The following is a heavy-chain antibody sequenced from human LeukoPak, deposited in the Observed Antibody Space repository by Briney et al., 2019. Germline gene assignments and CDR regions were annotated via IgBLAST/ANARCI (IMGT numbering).Heavy chain of an antibody. D-gene: IGHD3-22*01. Sequence: PGGSLRLSCAASGFTFSSYAMHWDRQAPGKGLEWVAVISYDGSNKYYADSVKGRFTISRDNSKNTLYLQMNSLRAEDTAVYYCARENYYDSSGYFDYWGQGTLVTVSS. V-gene: IGHV3-30*04. CDR1: GFTFSSYA. CDR3: ARENYYDSSGYFDY. J-gene: IGHJ4*02. CDR2: ISYDGSNK.